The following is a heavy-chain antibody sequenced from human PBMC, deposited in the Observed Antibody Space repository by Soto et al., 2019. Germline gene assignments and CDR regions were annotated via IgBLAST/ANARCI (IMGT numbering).Heavy chain of an antibody. CDR1: GGSFSGYY. CDR3: ARVPARVAATKYYMDV. D-gene: IGHD2-15*01. J-gene: IGHJ6*03. Sequence: QVQLQQWGAGLLKPSETLSLTCAVYGGSFSGYYWSWIRQPPGKGLEWIGEINHSGSTNYNPSLKSRVTRSVDTSKNQFSLKLSSVTAADTAVYYCARVPARVAATKYYMDVWGKGTTVTVSS. V-gene: IGHV4-34*01. CDR2: INHSGST.